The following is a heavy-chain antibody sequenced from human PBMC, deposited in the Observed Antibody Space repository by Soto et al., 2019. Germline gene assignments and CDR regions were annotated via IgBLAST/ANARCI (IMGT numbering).Heavy chain of an antibody. CDR2: INPSDSQT. CDR3: ARQMGDVPFSWFAP. V-gene: IGHV5-10-1*01. J-gene: IGHJ5*02. CDR1: GYSFTSNW. D-gene: IGHD3-16*01. Sequence: PGESLKISCTASGYSFTSNWINWVRQTPGKGLEWIGRINPSDSQTNYGPSFEGHVTLSVDKSITTAYLHWSSLQSSDTAIYYCARQMGDVPFSWFAPWGQGTQVTVSS.